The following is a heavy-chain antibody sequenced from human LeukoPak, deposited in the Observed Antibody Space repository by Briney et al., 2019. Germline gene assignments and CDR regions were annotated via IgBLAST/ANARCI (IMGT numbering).Heavy chain of an antibody. CDR2: IYYSGST. CDR1: GGSISSYN. J-gene: IGHJ6*04. CDR3: ARGGPPELLWFGETYYYGMDV. D-gene: IGHD3-10*01. Sequence: PSETLSLTCTVSGGSISSYNWSWIRQPPGKGLEWIGYIYYSGSTNYNPSLKSRVTISVDTSKNQFSLKLSSVTAADTAVYYCARGGPPELLWFGETYYYGMDVWGKGTTVTVSS. V-gene: IGHV4-59*01.